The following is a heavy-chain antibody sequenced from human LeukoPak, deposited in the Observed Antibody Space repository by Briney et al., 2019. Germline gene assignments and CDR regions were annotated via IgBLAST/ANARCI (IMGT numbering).Heavy chain of an antibody. Sequence: SETLSLTCIVSGGSISSSSYYSGWIRQPPGKGLEWIGSIFYSGSTYYNPSLKSRVTISVDTSKNQCSLKLSSVTVADTAVYYCARGSSSGYYYESPFDYWGQGTLVTVSS. V-gene: IGHV4-39*01. CDR2: IFYSGST. CDR3: ARGSSSGYYYESPFDY. D-gene: IGHD3-22*01. J-gene: IGHJ4*02. CDR1: GGSISSSSYY.